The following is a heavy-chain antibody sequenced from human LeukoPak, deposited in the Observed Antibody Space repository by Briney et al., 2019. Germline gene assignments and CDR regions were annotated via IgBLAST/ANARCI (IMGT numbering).Heavy chain of an antibody. CDR3: ARGFELITFGGAIGKLNWFDS. Sequence: GGSLRLSCAASGFIFSTSEMNWARQAPGKGLEWVSYISGGGTTIKYADSVRGRFTISRDNAKNSLYLQMYSLRAEDTAVYYCARGFELITFGGAIGKLNWFDSWGQGTLVTVSS. J-gene: IGHJ5*01. V-gene: IGHV3-48*03. D-gene: IGHD3-16*02. CDR2: ISGGGTTI. CDR1: GFIFSTSE.